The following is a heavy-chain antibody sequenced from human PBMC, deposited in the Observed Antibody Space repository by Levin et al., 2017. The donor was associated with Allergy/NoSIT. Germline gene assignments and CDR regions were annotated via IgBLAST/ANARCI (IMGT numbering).Heavy chain of an antibody. CDR3: STGYSSGWYSGGVDY. CDR2: INSDGSST. Sequence: ETLSLTCAASGFTFSSYWMHWVRQAPGKGLVWVSRINSDGSSTSYADSVKGRFTISRVNAKNTLSLQMNSLRAEDTAVYYCSTGYSSGWYSGGVDYWGQGTLVTVSS. CDR1: GFTFSSYW. J-gene: IGHJ4*02. D-gene: IGHD6-19*01. V-gene: IGHV3-74*01.